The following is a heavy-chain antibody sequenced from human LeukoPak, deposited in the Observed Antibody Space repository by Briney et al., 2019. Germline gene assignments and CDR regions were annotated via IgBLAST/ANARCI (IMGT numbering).Heavy chain of an antibody. J-gene: IGHJ6*02. CDR3: ARERTLYVSGSGYGMDV. Sequence: GGSLTLSCAASGFALSSYGMHWVRQAPGHGLEWVALIWYDGSNKYYADSVKGRFTISRDSSKNTLYLEMSSLRAEDTAVYFCARERTLYVSGSGYGMDVWGQGTTVTVSS. V-gene: IGHV3-33*01. CDR1: GFALSSYG. CDR2: IWYDGSNK. D-gene: IGHD3-10*01.